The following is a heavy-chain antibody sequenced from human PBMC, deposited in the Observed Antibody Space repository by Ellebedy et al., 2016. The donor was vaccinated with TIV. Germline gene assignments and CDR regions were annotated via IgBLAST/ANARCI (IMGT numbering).Heavy chain of an antibody. D-gene: IGHD3-22*01. Sequence: AASVKVSCKASGGTFSSYAISWVRQAPGQGLEWMGGIIPIFGTANYAQKFQGRVTITADESTSTAYMELSSLRSEDTAVYYCASPYSSGPADAFDIWGQGTMVTVSS. CDR2: IIPIFGTA. CDR3: ASPYSSGPADAFDI. J-gene: IGHJ3*02. CDR1: GGTFSSYA. V-gene: IGHV1-69*13.